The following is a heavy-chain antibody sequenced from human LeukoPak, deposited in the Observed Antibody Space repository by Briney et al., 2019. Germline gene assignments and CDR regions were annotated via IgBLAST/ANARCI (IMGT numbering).Heavy chain of an antibody. D-gene: IGHD3-3*01. CDR3: ASDDNDFWSGYSYY. J-gene: IGHJ4*02. V-gene: IGHV4-4*07. CDR1: GGSISSYY. Sequence: SETLSLTCTVSGGSISSYYWSWIRQPAGKGLEWIGRIYTSGSTNYNPSLKSRVTISVDTSKNQFSLKLSSVTAADTAVYYCASDDNDFWSGYSYYWGQGTLVTVSS. CDR2: IYTSGST.